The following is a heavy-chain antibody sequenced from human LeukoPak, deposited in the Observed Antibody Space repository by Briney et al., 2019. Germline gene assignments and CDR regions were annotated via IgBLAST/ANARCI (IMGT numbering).Heavy chain of an antibody. CDR2: MNIDGSEK. D-gene: IGHD1-26*01. Sequence: GGSLRISCAASGCTFSNYWMGWVRQAPGKRPEWVANMNIDGSEKYYADSVKGRFTISRDDARNSVYLQMNSLRVEDTAVYYCARDPVEWELLLDCWSQGTLVTVSS. J-gene: IGHJ4*02. V-gene: IGHV3-7*01. CDR1: GCTFSNYW. CDR3: ARDPVEWELLLDC.